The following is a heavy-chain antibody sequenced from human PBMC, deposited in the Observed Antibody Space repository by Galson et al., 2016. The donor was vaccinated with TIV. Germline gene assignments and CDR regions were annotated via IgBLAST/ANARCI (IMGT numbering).Heavy chain of an antibody. CDR2: IYSAGNT. V-gene: IGHV3-53*01. D-gene: IGHD3-10*01. CDR3: ARVSGVVRGYGLDV. Sequence: SLRLSCAGSGFTVSGTSMSWVRQAPGKGLEWVSLIYSAGNTFYADSVKGRFTLSRDNSKNTVYLQISSLRVEDTAVYYCARVSGVVRGYGLDVWGQGPMVTVAS. CDR1: GFTVSGTS. J-gene: IGHJ6*02.